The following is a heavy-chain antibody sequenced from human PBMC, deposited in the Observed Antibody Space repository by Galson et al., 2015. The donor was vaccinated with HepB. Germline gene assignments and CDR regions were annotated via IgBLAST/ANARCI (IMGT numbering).Heavy chain of an antibody. V-gene: IGHV4-59*08. CDR2: YSGST. D-gene: IGHD3-10*01. CDR1: GGSISSYY. J-gene: IGHJ5*02. CDR3: ARVTRRGFGESYYWFDP. Sequence: SETLSLTCTVSGGSISSYYWSWIRQPPETGLEWIGYYSGSTNYNPSLKSRVTISVDTPKNQFSLKLDSVTAADTAVYYCARVTRRGFGESYYWFDPWGQGTLVTVSS.